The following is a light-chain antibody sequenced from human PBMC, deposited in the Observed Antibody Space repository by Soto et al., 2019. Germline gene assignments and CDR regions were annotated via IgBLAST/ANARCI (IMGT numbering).Light chain of an antibody. CDR3: AAWDDSLNGPV. Sequence: QSVLTQPPSVSGAPGQRVTISCTGTNSNIGADYGVQWYQQFPGTAPKLLIYYDDLLPSGVSDRFSGSKSGTSASLAISGLQSEDEAEYYCAAWDDSLNGPVFGGGTKLTVL. CDR1: NSNIGADYG. J-gene: IGLJ3*02. V-gene: IGLV1-36*01. CDR2: YDD.